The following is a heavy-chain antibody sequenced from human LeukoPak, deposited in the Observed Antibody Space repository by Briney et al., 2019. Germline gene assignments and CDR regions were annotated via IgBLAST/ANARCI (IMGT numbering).Heavy chain of an antibody. D-gene: IGHD2-2*01. V-gene: IGHV3-49*03. CDR2: IRSKAYGGTT. J-gene: IGHJ4*02. Sequence: GGSLRLSCTASGFTFGDYAMSWFRQAPGKGLEWVGFIRSKAYGGTTENAASVKGRFTISRDDSKSIAYLQMNSLKTEDTAVYYCARGGAYCSSVSCSVDYWSQGILVTVSS. CDR1: GFTFGDYA. CDR3: ARGGAYCSSVSCSVDY.